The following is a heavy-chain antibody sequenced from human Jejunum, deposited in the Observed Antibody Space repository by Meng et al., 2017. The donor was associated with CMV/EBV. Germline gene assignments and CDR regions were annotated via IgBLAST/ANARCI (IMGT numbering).Heavy chain of an antibody. V-gene: IGHV3-7*01. CDR2: IKQDGSEK. Sequence: LRLSCASSGVTFSTFWMSWFRQAPGKGLEWVAHIKQDGSEKYYVDSVKGRFTISRDNTENSLFLQMNTLRAEDTAVYYCATTSGSSYWGQGALVTVSS. J-gene: IGHJ4*02. D-gene: IGHD6-6*01. CDR1: GVTFSTFW. CDR3: ATTSGSSY.